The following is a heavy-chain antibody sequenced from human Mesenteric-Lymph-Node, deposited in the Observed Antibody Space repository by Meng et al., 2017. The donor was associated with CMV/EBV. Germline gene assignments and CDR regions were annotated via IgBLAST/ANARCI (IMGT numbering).Heavy chain of an antibody. CDR3: ARVPQQLVRGYFDY. D-gene: IGHD6-13*01. Sequence: SVKVSCKASGGTFSSYAISWVRQAPGQGLEWMGGIIPIFGTANYAQKFRGRVTITADKSTTTVYLELSSLRSEDTAVYYCARVPQQLVRGYFDYWGQGTLVTVS. CDR2: IIPIFGTA. CDR1: GGTFSSYA. V-gene: IGHV1-69*06. J-gene: IGHJ4*02.